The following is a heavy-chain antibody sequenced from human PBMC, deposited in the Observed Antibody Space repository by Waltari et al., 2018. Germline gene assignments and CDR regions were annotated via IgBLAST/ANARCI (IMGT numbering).Heavy chain of an antibody. CDR2: THQSGAT. V-gene: IGHV4-39*01. Sequence: QMRLQESDPGLVKASETLFLTCTVSGGSITSNSHYWGWIRQTPGKGREWIGSTHQSGATSYNPSLRSGFTISIATSKTEFSLQLTPVTAADTALYYCARHSTVSGKLIPFAPWGRGPLVTVSS. CDR1: GGSITSNSHY. D-gene: IGHD2-2*01. CDR3: ARHSTVSGKLIPFAP. J-gene: IGHJ5*02.